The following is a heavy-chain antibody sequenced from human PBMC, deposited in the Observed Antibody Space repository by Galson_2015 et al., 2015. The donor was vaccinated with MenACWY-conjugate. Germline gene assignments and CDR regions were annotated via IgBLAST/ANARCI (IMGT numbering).Heavy chain of an antibody. J-gene: IGHJ4*02. CDR2: ISSSGSTI. V-gene: IGHV3-48*03. CDR1: GFTFSSYD. D-gene: IGHD3-10*01. CDR3: ARDRLGAYYYGSGRGPDY. Sequence: SLRLSCAASGFTFSSYDMNWVRQAPGKGLEWVSYISSSGSTIYYADSVKGRFTISRDNAKNSLHLQMSSLGAEDTAVYYCARDRLGAYYYGSGRGPDYWGQGTLVTISS.